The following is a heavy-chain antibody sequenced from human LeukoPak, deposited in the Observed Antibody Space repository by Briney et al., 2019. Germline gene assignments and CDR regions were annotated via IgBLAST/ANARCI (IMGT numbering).Heavy chain of an antibody. J-gene: IGHJ6*02. CDR1: GFTFSSYA. CDR3: AKRPDYYSYAMDV. V-gene: IGHV3-23*01. CDR2: ISGSGGST. Sequence: GGSLRLSCAASGFTFSSYAMSWVRQAPGKGLEWVSAISGSGGSTYYADSVKGRFTISRDNSKNTLYLEMNSLRGEDTAVYYCAKRPDYYSYAMDVWGQGTTVTVSS.